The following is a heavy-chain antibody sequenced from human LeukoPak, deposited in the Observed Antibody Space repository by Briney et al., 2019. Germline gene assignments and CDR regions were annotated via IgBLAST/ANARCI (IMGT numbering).Heavy chain of an antibody. CDR1: GGTFSSYA. Sequence: SVKVSCKAAGGTFSSYAISWVRQAPGQGLEWMGGIIPIFGTANYAQKFQGRVTITTDESTSTAYMELSSLRSEDTAVYYCASGSGWYNVAFDIWGQGTMVTVSS. D-gene: IGHD6-19*01. CDR2: IIPIFGTA. CDR3: ASGSGWYNVAFDI. V-gene: IGHV1-69*05. J-gene: IGHJ3*02.